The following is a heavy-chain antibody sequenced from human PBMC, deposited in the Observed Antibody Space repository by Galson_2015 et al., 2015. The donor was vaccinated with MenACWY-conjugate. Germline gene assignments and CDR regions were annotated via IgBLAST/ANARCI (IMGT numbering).Heavy chain of an antibody. D-gene: IGHD5-18*01. CDR3: ARARGNSYGYELDY. CDR2: ISSSSSSI. J-gene: IGHJ4*02. Sequence: SLRLSCAASGFTFNSYSMNWVRQAPGKGLEWVSYISSSSSSIYYADSVKGRFTISRDNAKNSLYLQMNSLRAEDTAVYYCARARGNSYGYELDYWGQGTLVTVSS. CDR1: GFTFNSYS. V-gene: IGHV3-48*04.